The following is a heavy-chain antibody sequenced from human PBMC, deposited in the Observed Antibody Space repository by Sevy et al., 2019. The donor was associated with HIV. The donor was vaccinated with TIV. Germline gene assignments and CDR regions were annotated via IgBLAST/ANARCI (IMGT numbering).Heavy chain of an antibody. V-gene: IGHV1-46*01. CDR1: GYTFTDYY. D-gene: IGHD2-21*02. CDR2: TNPNGGGT. Sequence: ASVKVSCTASGYTFTDYYIHWVRQAPGQGLECMGITNPNGGGTNYAQSFQGRVTMTRDTSTSTVYMELSSLRSEDSAVYYCARVDSCGGDCYYFDYWGQGTLVTVSS. J-gene: IGHJ4*02. CDR3: ARVDSCGGDCYYFDY.